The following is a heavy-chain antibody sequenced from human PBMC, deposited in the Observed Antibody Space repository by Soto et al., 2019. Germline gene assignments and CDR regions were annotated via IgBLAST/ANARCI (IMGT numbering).Heavy chain of an antibody. D-gene: IGHD2-2*01. V-gene: IGHV3-23*01. J-gene: IGHJ6*02. CDR1: GFTFSSYA. CDR2: LTGSGGST. CDR3: AKDPDIVVVPAASYKGGYYYYGMDV. Sequence: GGPLRLSCAASGFTFSSYAMSWVRQAPGQGLEWVSALTGSGGSTYYAASVKGRFTISRDNSKNTLYLQMNSLRAEDTAVYYRAKDPDIVVVPAASYKGGYYYYGMDVWGQGTTVTVS.